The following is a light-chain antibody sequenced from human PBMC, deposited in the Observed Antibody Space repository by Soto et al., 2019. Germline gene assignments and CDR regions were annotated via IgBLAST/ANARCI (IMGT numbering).Light chain of an antibody. CDR1: SSDIGHYDY. CDR2: HVT. Sequence: QSALTQPASVSGSPGQSITISCTGTSSDIGHYDYVSWYQQHPGKAPKLMIYHVTYRPSGVSNRYSGSKSGNSASLTISGLQADDDADYYCCSRTTSHTYVFGSGTKVTVL. J-gene: IGLJ1*01. CDR3: CSRTTSHTYV. V-gene: IGLV2-14*03.